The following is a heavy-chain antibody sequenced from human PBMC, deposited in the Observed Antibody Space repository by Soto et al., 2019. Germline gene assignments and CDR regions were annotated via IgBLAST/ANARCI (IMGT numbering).Heavy chain of an antibody. V-gene: IGHV3-23*01. CDR1: GCTFSNYA. D-gene: IGHD1-26*01. CDR3: AKSWSSGSYRRDYFDY. J-gene: IGHJ4*02. CDR2: IDASGENT. Sequence: GGSLRRSCAAAGCTFSNYAMNWVRQAPGKGLEWVSGIDASGENTYCADSVKGRFTISRDNSKNTLYLQINSLRGEDTAVYYCAKSWSSGSYRRDYFDYWGQGTLVTVS.